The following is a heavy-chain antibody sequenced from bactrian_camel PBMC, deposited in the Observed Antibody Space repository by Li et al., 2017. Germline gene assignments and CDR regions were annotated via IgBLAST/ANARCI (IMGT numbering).Heavy chain of an antibody. J-gene: IGHJ4*01. CDR1: GFTFRNTE. D-gene: IGHD1*01. Sequence: EVQLVESGGGLVEPGGSLRLSCEASGFTFRNTELSWARQAPGKGIEWVSLIWWRGDRKYYADSVKGRFTISRDNAKNMLYLQMNSLEPEDTAVYYCTLARMDWTPGILDWGQGTQVTVS. CDR3: TLARMDWTPGILD. V-gene: IGHV3S40*01. CDR2: IWWRGDRK.